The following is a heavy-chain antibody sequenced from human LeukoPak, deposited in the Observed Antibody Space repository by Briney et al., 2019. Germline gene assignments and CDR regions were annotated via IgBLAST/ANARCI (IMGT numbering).Heavy chain of an antibody. Sequence: GSLRLSCVASGNYWMHWVRQAPGKGLVWVSHINSDGSWTSYADSVKGRFTISKDNAKNTVYLQMNSLRAEDTAVYYCVSFYETYWGRGTLVTVSS. CDR1: GNYW. CDR2: INSDGSWT. CDR3: VSFYETY. D-gene: IGHD2/OR15-2a*01. V-gene: IGHV3-74*01. J-gene: IGHJ4*02.